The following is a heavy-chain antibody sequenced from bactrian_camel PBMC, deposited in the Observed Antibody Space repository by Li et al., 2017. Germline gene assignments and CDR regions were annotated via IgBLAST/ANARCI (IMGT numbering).Heavy chain of an antibody. CDR2: IYSGDGSA. D-gene: IGHD4*01. CDR1: GLSDGNRW. CDR3: AVYDAYAGRCSFREDDYDY. Sequence: HVQLVESGGDLAQPGGSLTLSCTASGLSDGNRWMGWFRQAPGQEREAVAAIYSGDGSAIYTDSAKGRFTISQDNASKTVVLQMNSLKPEDTAMYHCAVYDAYAGRCSFREDDYDYWGRGTQVT. J-gene: IGHJ4*01. V-gene: IGHV3S26*01.